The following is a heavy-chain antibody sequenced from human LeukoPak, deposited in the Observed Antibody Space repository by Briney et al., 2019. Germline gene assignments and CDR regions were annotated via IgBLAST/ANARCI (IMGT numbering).Heavy chain of an antibody. D-gene: IGHD1-20*01. CDR1: GFTFSDYN. CDR3: ARDRVNWNVGVDY. CDR2: ISSGSATI. Sequence: PGGSLRLSCAASGFTFSDYNMNWVRQAPGKGLEWVSYISSGSATIYYADSVKGRFTISRDNAKNSLYLQMNSLRAEDTAVYYCARDRVNWNVGVDYWGRGTLVTVSS. J-gene: IGHJ4*02. V-gene: IGHV3-48*01.